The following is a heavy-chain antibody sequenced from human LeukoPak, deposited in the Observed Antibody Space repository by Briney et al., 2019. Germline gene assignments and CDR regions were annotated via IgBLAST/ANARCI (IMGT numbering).Heavy chain of an antibody. J-gene: IGHJ4*02. Sequence: RGSLRLSCAASGFTVSSNHMTWVRQAPGKGLEWVSEIYTGGHTFYADSVTGRFSISRDNSKNTVYLQMNSLGVEDTARYYCARDNAPAGGGLDYWGQGTLVTASS. CDR3: ARDNAPAGGGLDY. V-gene: IGHV3-53*01. CDR1: GFTVSSNH. CDR2: IYTGGHT. D-gene: IGHD2-2*01.